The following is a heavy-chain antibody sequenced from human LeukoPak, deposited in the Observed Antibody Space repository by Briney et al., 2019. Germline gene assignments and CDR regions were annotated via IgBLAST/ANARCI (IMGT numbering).Heavy chain of an antibody. CDR2: IIPIFGTA. J-gene: IGHJ6*02. V-gene: IGHV1-69*13. CDR1: GGTFSSYA. Sequence: SVKVSCKASGGTFSSYAISWVRQAPGQGLEWMGGIIPIFGTANYAQKFQGRVTITADESTSTAYMELSSLRSEDTAVYYCARDRPYYSGYDYSISYYYYGMDVWGQGTTVTVSS. CDR3: ARDRPYYSGYDYSISYYYYGMDV. D-gene: IGHD5-12*01.